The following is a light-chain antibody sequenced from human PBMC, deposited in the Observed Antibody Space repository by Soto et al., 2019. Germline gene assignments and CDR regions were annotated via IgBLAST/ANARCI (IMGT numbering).Light chain of an antibody. V-gene: IGLV2-14*03. CDR2: DVN. Sequence: ALTQPASVSGSPGQSIPISCTGTSSDIGAYNFVSWYQQHPGKAPKLMLYDVNIRPSGVSNRFSGSKSGNTASLTISGLQAEDEADYYCTSWTTSTTMIFGGGTKVTVL. CDR3: TSWTTSTTMI. CDR1: SSDIGAYNF. J-gene: IGLJ2*01.